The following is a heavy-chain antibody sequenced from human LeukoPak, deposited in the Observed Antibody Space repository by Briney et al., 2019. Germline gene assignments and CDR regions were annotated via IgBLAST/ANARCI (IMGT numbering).Heavy chain of an antibody. CDR2: INPSGGST. D-gene: IGHD2-2*01. Sequence: VASVKVSCKASGYTFTSYYMHWVRQAPGQGLEWMGIINPSGGSTSYAQKFQGRVTMTRDMSTSTVYMELSSLRSEDTAVYYCASSTSYYYMDVWGKGTTVTVSS. V-gene: IGHV1-46*01. CDR3: ASSTSYYYMDV. J-gene: IGHJ6*03. CDR1: GYTFTSYY.